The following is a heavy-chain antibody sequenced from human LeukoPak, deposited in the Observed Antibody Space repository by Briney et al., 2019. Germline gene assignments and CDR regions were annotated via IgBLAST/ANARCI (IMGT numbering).Heavy chain of an antibody. CDR1: GYTFTGLY. D-gene: IGHD6-19*01. CDR3: ARGPYSSGWYGLDY. CDR2: INPSGGST. V-gene: IGHV1-46*01. J-gene: IGHJ4*02. Sequence: ASVKVSCKASGYTFTGLYIHWVRQAPGQGLEWMGLINPSGGSTRYAQNFQGRVTMTRDTSTSTVSMELSSLRSEGTAMYYCARGPYSSGWYGLDYWGQGTLVTVSS.